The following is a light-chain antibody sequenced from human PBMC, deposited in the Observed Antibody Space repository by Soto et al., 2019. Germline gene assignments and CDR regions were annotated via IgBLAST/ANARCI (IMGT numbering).Light chain of an antibody. J-gene: IGLJ2*01. CDR1: SSDVGGYNS. CDR2: EVS. CDR3: SSYTSSSTLV. Sequence: QSVLTQPASVSGSPGQSITISCTGTSSDVGGYNSVSWYQQHPGKAPKLMIREVSNRPSGVSDRLSGSKSGNTASLTISGLQAEDEADYYCSSYTSSSTLVFGGGTKLTVL. V-gene: IGLV2-14*01.